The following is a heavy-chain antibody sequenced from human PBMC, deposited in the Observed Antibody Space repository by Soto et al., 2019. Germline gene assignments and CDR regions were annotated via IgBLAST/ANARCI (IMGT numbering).Heavy chain of an antibody. CDR2: ISYSGTT. CDR3: ATMGTPVTGLYYFDY. CDR1: GGSISSGNYY. D-gene: IGHD4-17*01. V-gene: IGHV4-30-4*01. Sequence: SETLSLTCTVSGGSISSGNYYWSWIRQPPGKGLEWIGFISYSGTTHYSASLRSRVSISVDTSKNQFSLDLSSVTAADTAVHYCATMGTPVTGLYYFDYWGQGTLVTVS. J-gene: IGHJ4*02.